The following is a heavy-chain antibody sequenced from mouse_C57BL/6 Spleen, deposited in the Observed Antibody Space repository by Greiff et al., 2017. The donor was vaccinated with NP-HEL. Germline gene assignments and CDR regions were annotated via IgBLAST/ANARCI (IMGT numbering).Heavy chain of an antibody. CDR3: TRDGKITTVVAPFDY. Sequence: EVQWVESGEGLVKPGGSLKLSCAASGFTFSSYAMSWVRQTPEKRLEWVAYISSGGDYIYYADTVKGRFTISRDNARNTLYLQMSSLKSEDTAMYYCTRDGKITTVVAPFDYWGQGTTLTVSS. CDR2: ISSGGDYI. V-gene: IGHV5-9-1*02. CDR1: GFTFSSYA. J-gene: IGHJ2*01. D-gene: IGHD1-1*01.